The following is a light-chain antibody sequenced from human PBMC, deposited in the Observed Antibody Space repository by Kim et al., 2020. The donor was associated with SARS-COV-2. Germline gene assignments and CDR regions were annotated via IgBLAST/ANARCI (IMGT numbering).Light chain of an antibody. CDR3: SSYAGINNLGV. CDR1: SSDVGGYNS. J-gene: IGLJ3*02. Sequence: QSALTQPPSASGSPGQSVTISCTGTSSDVGGYNSVSWYQQYPGKAPNLMIYEVTKRLSGVPNRFSGSKSGYTASLTVSGLQAEDEADYYCSSYAGINNLGVFGGGTQRTVL. V-gene: IGLV2-8*01. CDR2: EVT.